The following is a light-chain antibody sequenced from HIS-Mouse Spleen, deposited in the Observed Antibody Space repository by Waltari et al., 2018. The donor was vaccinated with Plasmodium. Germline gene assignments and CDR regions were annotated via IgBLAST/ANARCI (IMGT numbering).Light chain of an antibody. Sequence: EIVMTQSPATLSVSPGERATLSCRASQSVSSNLAWYQQKPGQAPMLLIYGASTRATGIPARFSGSGSGTEFTLTISSLQSEDFAVYYCQQYNNCSFTFGPGTKVDIK. J-gene: IGKJ3*01. CDR2: GAS. V-gene: IGKV3-15*01. CDR3: QQYNNCSFT. CDR1: QSVSSN.